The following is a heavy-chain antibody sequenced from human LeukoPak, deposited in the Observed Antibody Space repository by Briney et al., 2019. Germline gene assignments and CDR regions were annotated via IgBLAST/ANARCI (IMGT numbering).Heavy chain of an antibody. CDR1: GGTFSSYA. CDR3: AREENYYGSGSYRALGYYFDY. V-gene: IGHV1-69*13. Sequence: ASVTVSCKASGGTFSSYAISWVRQAPGQGLEWMGGIIPIFGTANYAQKFQGRVTITADESTSTAYMELSSLRSEDTAVYYCAREENYYGSGSYRALGYYFDYWGQGTLVTVSS. J-gene: IGHJ4*02. D-gene: IGHD3-10*01. CDR2: IIPIFGTA.